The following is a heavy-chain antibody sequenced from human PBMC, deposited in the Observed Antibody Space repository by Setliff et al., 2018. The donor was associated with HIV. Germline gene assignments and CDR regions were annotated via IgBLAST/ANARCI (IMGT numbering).Heavy chain of an antibody. Sequence: SETLSLTCTVSGASISNYWWTWMRQPPGKELEYLGSIHHSGSTYYSPSLKSRVTISVDTSRNQLSLRLKYVTPADTAVYFCAKQPGGHSFFDSWGQGTLVTVSS. CDR2: IHHSGST. CDR3: AKQPGGHSFFDS. CDR1: GASISNYW. J-gene: IGHJ4*02. V-gene: IGHV4-59*01. D-gene: IGHD2-21*01.